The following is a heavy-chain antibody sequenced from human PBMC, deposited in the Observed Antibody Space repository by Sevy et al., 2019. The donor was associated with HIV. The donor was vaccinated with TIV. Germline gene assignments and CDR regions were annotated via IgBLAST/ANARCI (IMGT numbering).Heavy chain of an antibody. J-gene: IGHJ4*01. Sequence: GGSLRLSCAASGFTFSSYWMHWVRQAPGKGLVWVSRINSDGSSTSYADSVKGRFTISRDNAKNTLYLQMNSLRAEDTAVYYCVREGLGGYSYSLDYWGHGTLVTVSS. CDR3: VREGLGGYSYSLDY. D-gene: IGHD5-18*01. CDR1: GFTFSSYW. CDR2: INSDGSST. V-gene: IGHV3-74*01.